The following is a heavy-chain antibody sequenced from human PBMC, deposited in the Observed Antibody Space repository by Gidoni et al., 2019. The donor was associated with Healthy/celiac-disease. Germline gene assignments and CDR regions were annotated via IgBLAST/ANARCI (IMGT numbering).Heavy chain of an antibody. CDR1: GGTFSSYA. CDR3: ARGDYYYGSGSYYKLGYFDY. Sequence: QVQLVQSGAEVKKPGSSVKVSCKPPGGTFSSYAISWVRQSPGQGLEWMGGIIPIFGTANYVQKFQGRVTITADESTSTAYMELSSLRSEDTAVYYCARGDYYYGSGSYYKLGYFDYWGQGTLVTVSS. D-gene: IGHD3-10*01. J-gene: IGHJ4*02. V-gene: IGHV1-69*01. CDR2: IIPIFGTA.